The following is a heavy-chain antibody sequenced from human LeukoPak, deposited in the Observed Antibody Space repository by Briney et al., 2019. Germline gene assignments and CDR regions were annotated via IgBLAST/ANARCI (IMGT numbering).Heavy chain of an antibody. CDR3: ARDGLRFLEWSPGYYYYGMDV. D-gene: IGHD3-3*01. J-gene: IGHJ6*02. Sequence: SSETLSLTCTVSGGSISSYYWSWIRQPAGEGLEWIGRIYTSGSTNYNPSLKSRVTMSVDTSKNQFSLKLSSVTAADTAVYYCARDGLRFLEWSPGYYYYGMDVWGQGTTVTVSS. CDR2: IYTSGST. CDR1: GGSISSYY. V-gene: IGHV4-4*07.